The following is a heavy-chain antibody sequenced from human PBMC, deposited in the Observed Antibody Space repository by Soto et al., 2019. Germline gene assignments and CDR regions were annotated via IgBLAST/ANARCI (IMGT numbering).Heavy chain of an antibody. Sequence: VQLVESGGGLVQPGGSLRLSCAASGFTFSNYWIHWVRQVPGEGLVWLSRINGDGSDTNYADSVKGRFTISRDNAKNTVYVQMNSLRAEDTAVYYCARGGLRAYWIDPWGQGTLVTVSS. V-gene: IGHV3-74*01. D-gene: IGHD4-17*01. CDR1: GFTFSNYW. CDR3: ARGGLRAYWIDP. CDR2: INGDGSDT. J-gene: IGHJ5*02.